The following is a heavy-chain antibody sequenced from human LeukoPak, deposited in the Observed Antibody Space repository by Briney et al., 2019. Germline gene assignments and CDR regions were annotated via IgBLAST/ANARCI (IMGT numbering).Heavy chain of an antibody. D-gene: IGHD6-19*01. CDR3: ARGGGAQWLADS. V-gene: IGHV3-48*03. CDR1: GFTFSSYE. CDR2: ISSSGSTI. Sequence: GGSLRLSCAASGFTFSSYEMNWVRQAPGKGLEWVSYISSSGSTIYYANSVKGRFTISRDNSKNTLYLKMNSLRAEDTAVYYCARGGGAQWLADSWGQGTLVTVSS. J-gene: IGHJ4*02.